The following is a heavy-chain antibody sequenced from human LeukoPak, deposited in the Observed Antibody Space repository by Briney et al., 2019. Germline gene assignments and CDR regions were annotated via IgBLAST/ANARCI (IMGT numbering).Heavy chain of an antibody. D-gene: IGHD2-2*01. V-gene: IGHV1-2*02. Sequence: ASVEVSCKASGYTFTGYYMHWVRQAPGQGLEWMGWINPNSGGTNYAQKFQGRVTMTRDTSISTAYMELSRLRSDDTAVYYCARKYIVVVPAAREDAFDIWGQGTMVTVSS. CDR3: ARKYIVVVPAAREDAFDI. CDR2: INPNSGGT. CDR1: GYTFTGYY. J-gene: IGHJ3*02.